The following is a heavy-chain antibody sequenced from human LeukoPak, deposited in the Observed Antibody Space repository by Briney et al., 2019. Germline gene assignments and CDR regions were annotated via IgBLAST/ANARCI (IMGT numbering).Heavy chain of an antibody. D-gene: IGHD5-18*01. CDR1: GYTFTSYG. V-gene: IGHV1-18*01. CDR2: ISAYNGNT. Sequence: ASVKVSCMASGYTFTSYGISWVRQAPGQGLEWMGWISAYNGNTNYAQKLQGRVTMTTDTSTSTAYMELRSLRSDDTAVYYCARGSVDTAMVKRWFDPWGQGTLVTVSS. CDR3: ARGSVDTAMVKRWFDP. J-gene: IGHJ5*02.